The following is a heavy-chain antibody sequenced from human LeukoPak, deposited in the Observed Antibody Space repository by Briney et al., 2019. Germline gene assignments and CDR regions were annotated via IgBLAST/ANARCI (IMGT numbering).Heavy chain of an antibody. V-gene: IGHV1-8*02. J-gene: IGHJ5*02. D-gene: IGHD3-10*01. CDR3: ARGGERANFYGLGSSPNWFDP. Sequence: ASVKVSCKASGYTFISYDINWVRQAAGQGPEWMGWMNPNSGNTGYAQKFQGRDTMTRNTSISTAYMELSGLRSDDTAVYYCARGGERANFYGLGSSPNWFDPWGQGTLVTVSS. CDR1: GYTFISYD. CDR2: MNPNSGNT.